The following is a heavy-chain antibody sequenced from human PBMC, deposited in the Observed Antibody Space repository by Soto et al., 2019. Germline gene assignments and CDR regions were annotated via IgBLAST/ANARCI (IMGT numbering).Heavy chain of an antibody. J-gene: IGHJ5*02. CDR1: GFTFSSYR. CDR2: ISSSSSYI. Sequence: EVQLVESGGGLVKPGGSLRLSCAASGFTFSSYRMNWVRQAPGKGLEWVSSISSSSSYIYYADSVKGRFTITRDNAKNTSHLQMNILVAEDTAVYYCAREGDFYSTSWYIAWGQGTLVTVSS. V-gene: IGHV3-21*01. CDR3: AREGDFYSTSWYIA. D-gene: IGHD6-13*01.